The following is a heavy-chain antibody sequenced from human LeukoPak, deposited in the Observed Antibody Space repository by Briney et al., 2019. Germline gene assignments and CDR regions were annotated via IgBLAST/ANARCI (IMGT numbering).Heavy chain of an antibody. CDR2: IYHSGST. V-gene: IGHV4-38-2*01. J-gene: IGHJ6*03. CDR1: GYSINSGYY. CDR3: ARLTYTSCYEGYCYYYYMDV. D-gene: IGHD2-2*01. Sequence: SETLSLTCAVSGYSINSGYYWGWIRQPPGKGLEWIGSIYHSGSTYYNPSLKSRVTISVDTSKNQFSLKLSSVTAADTAVYYCARLTYTSCYEGYCYYYYMDVWGKGTTVTVSS.